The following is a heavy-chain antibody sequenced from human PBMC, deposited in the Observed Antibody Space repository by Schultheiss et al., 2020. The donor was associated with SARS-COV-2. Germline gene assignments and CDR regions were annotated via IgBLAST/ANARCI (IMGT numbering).Heavy chain of an antibody. D-gene: IGHD4-11*01. CDR2: ISYDGSNK. V-gene: IGHV3-30*03. Sequence: GESLKISCAASGFTFSSYGMHWVRQAPGKGLEWVAVISYDGSNKYYADSVKGRFTISRDNSKNTLYLQMNSLRAEDTAVYYCARDYSGGWFDPWGQGTLVTVSS. CDR1: GFTFSSYG. J-gene: IGHJ5*02. CDR3: ARDYSGGWFDP.